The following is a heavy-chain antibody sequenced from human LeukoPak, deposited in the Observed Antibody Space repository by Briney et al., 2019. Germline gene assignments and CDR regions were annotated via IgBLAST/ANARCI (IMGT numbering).Heavy chain of an antibody. D-gene: IGHD3-10*01. CDR2: INPNSGGT. V-gene: IGHV1-2*02. J-gene: IGHJ4*02. CDR1: GYTFTGYY. CDR3: ARDHVLLWFGDLLYDY. Sequence: GASVKVSCKASGYTFTGYYMHWVRQAPGQGLEWMGWINPNSGGTNYAQKFQGRVTMTRDTSVSTAYMELSRLRSDDTAVYYCARDHVLLWFGDLLYDYWGQGTLVTVSS.